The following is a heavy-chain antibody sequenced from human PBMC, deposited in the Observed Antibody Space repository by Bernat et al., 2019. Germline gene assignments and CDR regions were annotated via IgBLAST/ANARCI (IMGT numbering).Heavy chain of an antibody. D-gene: IGHD6-6*01. V-gene: IGHV3-33*01. J-gene: IGHJ4*02. CDR2: IWYDGSNK. CDR1: GFTFSSYG. Sequence: QVQLVESGGGVVQPGRSLRLFCAASGFTFSSYGMHWVRQAPGKGLEWVAVIWYDGSNKYYADSVKGRFTISRDNSKNTLYLQMNSLRAEDTAVYYCAREQSIAAYIDYWGQGTLVTVSS. CDR3: AREQSIAAYIDY.